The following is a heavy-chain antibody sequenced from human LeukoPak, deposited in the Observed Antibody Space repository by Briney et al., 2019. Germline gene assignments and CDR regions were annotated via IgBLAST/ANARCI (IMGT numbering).Heavy chain of an antibody. Sequence: SETLSLTCTVSGGSISSYYLSWIRQPPGKGLEWIGYIYYSGSTNYNPSLKSRVTMSVDTSKNQFSLKLSSVTAADTAVYYCARLYIISLHNYYFAYWGQGTLVTVSS. CDR1: GGSISSYY. V-gene: IGHV4-59*08. CDR2: IYYSGST. CDR3: ARLYIISLHNYYFAY. J-gene: IGHJ4*02.